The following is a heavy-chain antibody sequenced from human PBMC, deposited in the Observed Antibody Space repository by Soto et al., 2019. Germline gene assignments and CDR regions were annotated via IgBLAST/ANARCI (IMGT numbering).Heavy chain of an antibody. J-gene: IGHJ3*02. D-gene: IGHD4-17*01. V-gene: IGHV3-21*01. CDR2: ISSSSSYI. CDR3: ARSGDYCYYYDDFDI. Sequence: EVQLVESGGGLVKPGGSLRLSCAASGFTFSSYSMNWVRQAPGKGLEWVSSISSSSSYIYYADSVKGRFTISRDNAKNSLDLPVNSLRAEDTSVYCCARSGDYCYYYDDFDIWGQGTMVTASS. CDR1: GFTFSSYS.